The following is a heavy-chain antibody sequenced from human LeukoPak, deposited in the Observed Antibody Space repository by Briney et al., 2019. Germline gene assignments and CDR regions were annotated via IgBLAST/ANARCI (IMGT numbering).Heavy chain of an antibody. CDR3: ARPPRDLVSAAPFPF. J-gene: IGHJ1*01. D-gene: IGHD5/OR15-5a*01. CDR2: VFPRSGDT. Sequence: GASVKVSCKAFGNTFSGYYIHWGRQAPGEGLEWVGWVFPRSGDTYYSQRFHGRVAMTTDTSVNTAYMELSRLKSDDTGVYFCARPPRDLVSAAPFPFWGQGTLVTVSS. V-gene: IGHV1-2*02. CDR1: GNTFSGYY.